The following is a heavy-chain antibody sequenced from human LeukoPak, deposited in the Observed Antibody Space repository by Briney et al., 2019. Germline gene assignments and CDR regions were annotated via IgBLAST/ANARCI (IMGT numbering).Heavy chain of an antibody. J-gene: IGHJ4*02. CDR3: ARVTYYYDSSGYYFDY. CDR1: GGSISSSSYY. Sequence: SETLSLTCTVSGGSISSSSYYWGWIRQPPGKGLEWIGSIYYSGSTYYNPSLKSRVTISVDTSKNQFSLKLSSVTAADTAVYCCARVTYYYDSSGYYFDYWGQGTLVTVSS. CDR2: IYYSGST. D-gene: IGHD3-22*01. V-gene: IGHV4-39*01.